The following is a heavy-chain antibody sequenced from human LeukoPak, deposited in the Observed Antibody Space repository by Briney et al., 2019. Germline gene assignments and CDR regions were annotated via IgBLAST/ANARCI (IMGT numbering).Heavy chain of an antibody. J-gene: IGHJ4*02. V-gene: IGHV1-69*05. Sequence: ASVKVSCKASGGTFSSYAISWVRQAPGQGLEWMGGIIPIFGTANYAQKFQGRVTITTDESTSTAYMELSSLRSEDTAVYYRARALEYSSSTPGSYFDYWGQGTLVTVSS. D-gene: IGHD6-6*01. CDR3: ARALEYSSSTPGSYFDY. CDR2: IIPIFGTA. CDR1: GGTFSSYA.